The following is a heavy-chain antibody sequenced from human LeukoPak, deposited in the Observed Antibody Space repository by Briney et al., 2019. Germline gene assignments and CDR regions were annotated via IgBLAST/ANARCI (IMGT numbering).Heavy chain of an antibody. CDR2: IYPGDSET. CDR1: GYSFTSYW. D-gene: IGHD3-22*01. V-gene: IGHV5-51*01. CDR3: ARLPTMIAVPHLDY. Sequence: GETLKISCKGSGYSFTSYWIGWVRQMPGKGLEWMGIIYPGDSETTYSPSVQGQVTISADKSISTAYLQWSSLKASDTAMYYCARLPTMIAVPHLDYWGQGTLVTVSS. J-gene: IGHJ4*02.